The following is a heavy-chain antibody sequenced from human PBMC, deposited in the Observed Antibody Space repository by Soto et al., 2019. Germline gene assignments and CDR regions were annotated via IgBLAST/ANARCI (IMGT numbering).Heavy chain of an antibody. D-gene: IGHD2-21*01. Sequence: EVQLVESGGGLVQPGESLRLSCAASGLTFRSYWMHWVRQAPGKGLVWVSRINTDGSVAMYVDSVKGRFTISRDNAKNTLILHMNSLRAEDTSVYYCVRDMQLWRLDSWGQGAVVTVSS. V-gene: IGHV3-74*03. CDR3: VRDMQLWRLDS. J-gene: IGHJ4*02. CDR2: INTDGSVA. CDR1: GLTFRSYW.